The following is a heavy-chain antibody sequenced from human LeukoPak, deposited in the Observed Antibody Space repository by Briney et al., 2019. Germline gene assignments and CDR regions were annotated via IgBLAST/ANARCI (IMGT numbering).Heavy chain of an antibody. J-gene: IGHJ4*02. CDR2: ISYDGSKK. CDR1: GFTFSSYG. D-gene: IGHD5-12*01. Sequence: GRSLRLSCAASGFTFSSYGMHWVRQAPGKGLEWVAVISYDGSKKYYADSVKGRFTISRDNSKNTLYLQMNSQRAEDTAVYYCAKDGGGYDYFDCWGQGTLVTVSS. V-gene: IGHV3-30*18. CDR3: AKDGGGYDYFDC.